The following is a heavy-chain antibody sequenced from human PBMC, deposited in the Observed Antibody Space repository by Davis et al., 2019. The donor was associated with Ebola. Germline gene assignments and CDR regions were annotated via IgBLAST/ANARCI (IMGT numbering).Heavy chain of an antibody. D-gene: IGHD2-2*01. V-gene: IGHV3-43*01. Sequence: GESLKISCVASGFPFDDYTMHWDRQAPGKGLEWVCLIIWDGSITYCADSMKGRFTISRDNAKNSLYLQMNSLRDEDTAVYYCARDTIVLVPAAMYSLGYYFDYWGQGTLVTVSS. J-gene: IGHJ4*02. CDR3: ARDTIVLVPAAMYSLGYYFDY. CDR2: IIWDGSIT. CDR1: GFPFDDYT.